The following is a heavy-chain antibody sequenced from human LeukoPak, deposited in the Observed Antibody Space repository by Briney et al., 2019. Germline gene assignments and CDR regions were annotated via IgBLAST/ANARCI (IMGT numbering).Heavy chain of an antibody. CDR1: GLTFNSHS. CDR3: ATLSLSGRSPSADY. J-gene: IGHJ4*02. CDR2: VSTNGDAT. Sequence: GGSLRLSCVASGLTFNSHSMSWVRQAPGMGLEWVSVVSTNGDATFYADSVKGRFTISRDNSKNTLFLQMNSLRAEDTAVYYCATLSLSGRSPSADYWGQGTLVTVSS. D-gene: IGHD3-10*01. V-gene: IGHV3-23*01.